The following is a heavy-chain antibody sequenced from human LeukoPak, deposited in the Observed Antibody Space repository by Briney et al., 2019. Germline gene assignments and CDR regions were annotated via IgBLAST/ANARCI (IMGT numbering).Heavy chain of an antibody. CDR3: ARRPPALGAFDI. J-gene: IGHJ3*02. CDR1: GGSITTYY. Sequence: SETLSLTCTVSGGSITTYYWSWIRQPPGKGPEWIGWIHYSGNTNYHPSLKSRVTISADTSKNQFSLQLSSVTAADTAIYYCARRPPALGAFDIWGHGTMVTVSS. V-gene: IGHV4-59*08. CDR2: IHYSGNT.